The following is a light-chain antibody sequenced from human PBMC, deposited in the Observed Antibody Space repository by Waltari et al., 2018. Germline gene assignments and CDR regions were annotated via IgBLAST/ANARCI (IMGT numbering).Light chain of an antibody. CDR3: QQSYSTPPRT. J-gene: IGKJ1*01. CDR1: QSISNN. V-gene: IGKV1-39*01. Sequence: DIQMTQSPPSLSASVGDRVTINCRASQSISNNLNWYQQKAGKAPKLLIYAASSLQSGVPSRFSGSGSGTDFTLTILSLQPDDFATYYCQQSYSTPPRTFGQGTKVENK. CDR2: AAS.